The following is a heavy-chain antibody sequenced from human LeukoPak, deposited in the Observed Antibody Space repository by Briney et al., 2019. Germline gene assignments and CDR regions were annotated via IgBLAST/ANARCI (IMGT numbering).Heavy chain of an antibody. D-gene: IGHD4-17*01. CDR3: ARGGDYITFDY. J-gene: IGHJ4*02. CDR1: GFTFSSYA. Sequence: PGGSLRLSCAASGFTFSSYAMSWVRQAPGKGLEWVSYISSSSSTIYYADSVKGRFTISRDNAKNSLYLQMNSLRAEDTAVYYCARGGDYITFDYWGQGTLVTVSS. V-gene: IGHV3-48*01. CDR2: ISSSSSTI.